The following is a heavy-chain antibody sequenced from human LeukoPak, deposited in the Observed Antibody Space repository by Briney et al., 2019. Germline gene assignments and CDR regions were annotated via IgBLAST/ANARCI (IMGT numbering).Heavy chain of an antibody. V-gene: IGHV3-23*01. D-gene: IGHD3-22*01. Sequence: PGGSLRLSCAASGFTFSSYGMHWVRQAPGKGLEWVSAISGSGGSTYYADSVKGRFTISRDNSKNTLYLQMNSLRAEDTAVYYCAKCNRYYYDSSGYSAADYWGQGTLVTVSS. CDR1: GFTFSSYG. CDR2: ISGSGGST. CDR3: AKCNRYYYDSSGYSAADY. J-gene: IGHJ4*02.